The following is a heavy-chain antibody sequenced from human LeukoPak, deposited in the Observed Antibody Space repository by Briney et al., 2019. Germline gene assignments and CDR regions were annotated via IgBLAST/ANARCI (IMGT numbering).Heavy chain of an antibody. J-gene: IGHJ3*02. CDR2: IYYSGST. Sequence: PSETLSLTCTVSGGSISSYYWSWIRQPPGKGLEWIGYIYYSGSTNYNPSLKSRVTISVDTSKNQFSLKLSSVTAADTAVYYCARATTYYDFWSGYSSRAFDIWGQGAMVTVSS. CDR3: ARATTYYDFWSGYSSRAFDI. CDR1: GGSISSYY. V-gene: IGHV4-59*01. D-gene: IGHD3-3*01.